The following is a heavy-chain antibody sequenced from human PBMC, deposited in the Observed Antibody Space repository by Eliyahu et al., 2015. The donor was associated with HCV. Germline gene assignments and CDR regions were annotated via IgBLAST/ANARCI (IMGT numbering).Heavy chain of an antibody. CDR1: GFTFDDYA. Sequence: EVQLVESGGGLVQPGRSLRLSCXASGFTFDDYAMHWVRQAPGKGLEWVSGISWNSGSIGYADSVKGRFTISRDNAKNSLYLQMNSLRAEDTALYYCAKDIPLAYGAGGMDVWGQGTTVTVSS. J-gene: IGHJ6*02. CDR2: ISWNSGSI. CDR3: AKDIPLAYGAGGMDV. V-gene: IGHV3-9*01. D-gene: IGHD3-16*01.